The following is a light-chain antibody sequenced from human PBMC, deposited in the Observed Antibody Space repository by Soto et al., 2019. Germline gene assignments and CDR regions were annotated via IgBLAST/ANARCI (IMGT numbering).Light chain of an antibody. V-gene: IGKV1-9*01. CDR3: QQLNDYPLT. J-gene: IGKJ4*01. CDR2: AAS. CDR1: QGIGRN. Sequence: DIQLTQSPSFLSASVGDRVTITCRASQGIGRNLAWYQQKPGKAPKVLISAASSLQSGVPSRFSGSGSGTEFTLTISCLQPEDFAAYYCQQLNDYPLTFGGGTKVDIK.